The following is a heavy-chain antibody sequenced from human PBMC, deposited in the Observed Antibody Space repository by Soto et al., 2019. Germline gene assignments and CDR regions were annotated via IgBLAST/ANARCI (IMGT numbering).Heavy chain of an antibody. CDR1: GYSFTSYW. CDR3: ASQGYCSSTSCSDYYGMDV. J-gene: IGHJ6*01. CDR2: IDPSDSYT. D-gene: IGHD2-2*01. Sequence: GESLKISCKGSGYSFTSYWISWVRQMPGKGLEWMGRIDPSDSYTNYSPSFQGHVTISADKSISTAYVQWSSLKASDTAMYYCASQGYCSSTSCSDYYGMDVWGQGTTVTVSS. V-gene: IGHV5-10-1*01.